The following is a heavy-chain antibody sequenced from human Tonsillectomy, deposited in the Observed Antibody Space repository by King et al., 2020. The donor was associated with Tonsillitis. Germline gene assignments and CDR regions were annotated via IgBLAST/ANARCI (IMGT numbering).Heavy chain of an antibody. D-gene: IGHD2-2*01. CDR2: IHYTGST. CDR3: AREYCNSTSCYSFDY. J-gene: IGHJ4*02. CDR1: GVSISNNY. Sequence: VQLVESGPGLVKPSETLSLTCSVSGVSISNNYWTWIRQPPGKGLEWIGYIHYTGSTSYNPSLKSRVTISLETSKNQFSLKLSSVTAADTAVYYCAREYCNSTSCYSFDYWGQGTLVTVAS. V-gene: IGHV4-59*01.